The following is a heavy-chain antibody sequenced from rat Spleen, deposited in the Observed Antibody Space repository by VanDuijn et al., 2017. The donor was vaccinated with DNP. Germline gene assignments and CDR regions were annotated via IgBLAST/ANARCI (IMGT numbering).Heavy chain of an antibody. CDR1: GFTFSDYN. J-gene: IGHJ3*01. D-gene: IGHD1-2*01. CDR2: IIYDGSRT. CDR3: ARGYYNSYSILN. V-gene: IGHV5S10*01. Sequence: EVQLVESGGGLVQPGRSLKLSCAASGFTFSDYNMAWVRQAPKKGLEWVATIIYDGSRTYYRDSVKGRFTISRDNAKSTLYLQMDSLRSEDTATYYCARGYYNSYSILNWGQGTLVTVSS.